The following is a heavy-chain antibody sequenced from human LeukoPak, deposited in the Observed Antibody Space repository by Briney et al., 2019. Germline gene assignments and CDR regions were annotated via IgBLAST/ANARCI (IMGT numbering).Heavy chain of an antibody. V-gene: IGHV3-48*03. Sequence: GGSLRLSCAASGFSFSTYEFHWVRHAPGKGLEWVPYISASGQTIYYADSVRGRFTISRDNAKNSLYLQMNSLGAEDTAVYHCARDRDVDYGNDGFDIWGQGTTVTVSS. D-gene: IGHD4/OR15-4a*01. J-gene: IGHJ3*02. CDR2: ISASGQTI. CDR3: ARDRDVDYGNDGFDI. CDR1: GFSFSTYE.